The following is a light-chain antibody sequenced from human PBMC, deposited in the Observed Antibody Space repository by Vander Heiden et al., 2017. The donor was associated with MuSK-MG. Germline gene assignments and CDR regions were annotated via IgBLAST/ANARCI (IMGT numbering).Light chain of an antibody. J-gene: IGKJ3*01. Sequence: DIHLTQSPSSLSASIGDTITITCRASQSVLTYLNWYQQKPGKAPNIVIYSASNLQGGVPSSFSGSGSVTDFTLTIRKLRPEDFGTYYCQQTDCLPHTFGHGTQVEVK. CDR3: QQTDCLPHT. CDR1: QSVLTY. CDR2: SAS. V-gene: IGKV1-39*01.